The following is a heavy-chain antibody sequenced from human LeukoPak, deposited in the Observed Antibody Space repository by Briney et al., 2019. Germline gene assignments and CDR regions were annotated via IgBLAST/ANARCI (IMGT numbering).Heavy chain of an antibody. D-gene: IGHD4-17*01. V-gene: IGHV4-31*03. CDR1: GGSISSGGYY. CDR3: ARVTTVTTSFDY. J-gene: IGHJ4*02. Sequence: SETLSLTCTVSGGSISSGGYYWSWIRQHPGKGLEWIGYIYYSGSTYYNPSLKSRVTISVDTSKNQFSLKLSSVTVADTAVYYCARVTTVTTSFDYWGQGTLVTVSS. CDR2: IYYSGST.